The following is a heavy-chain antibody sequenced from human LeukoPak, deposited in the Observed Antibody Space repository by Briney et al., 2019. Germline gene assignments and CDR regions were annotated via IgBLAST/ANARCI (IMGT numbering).Heavy chain of an antibody. D-gene: IGHD2-15*01. J-gene: IGHJ4*02. Sequence: SVTVSCKASGGTFSSYTISWVRQAPGQGLEWMGGIIPIFGTANYAQKFQGRVTITADESTSTAYMELSSLRSEDTAVYYCASRIGYCSGGSCYWHYFDYWGQGTLVTVSS. CDR1: GGTFSSYT. CDR3: ASRIGYCSGGSCYWHYFDY. CDR2: IIPIFGTA. V-gene: IGHV1-69*01.